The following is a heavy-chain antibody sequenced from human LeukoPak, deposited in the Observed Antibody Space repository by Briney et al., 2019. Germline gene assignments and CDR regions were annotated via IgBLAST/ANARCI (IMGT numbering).Heavy chain of an antibody. V-gene: IGHV4-59*08. CDR2: LSYSGST. Sequence: SETLSLTCSVSGGSIGSYHWSWIRQPPGKGLEWIGFLSYSGSTSYNPSLESRVTISPDTSKNQFSLKLSSVTDADTAVYYCARLARDSSYCSGVSCRYWIDSWGQGTLVTVST. CDR3: ARLARDSSYCSGVSCRYWIDS. D-gene: IGHD2-15*01. CDR1: GGSIGSYH. J-gene: IGHJ5*01.